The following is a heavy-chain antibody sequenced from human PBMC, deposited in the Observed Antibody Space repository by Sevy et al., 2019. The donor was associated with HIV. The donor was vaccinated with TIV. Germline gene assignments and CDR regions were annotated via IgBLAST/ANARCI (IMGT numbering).Heavy chain of an antibody. D-gene: IGHD3-10*01. Sequence: GGSLRLSCAASGFSVRDNSMSWVRQAPGQGLEWVSVISAGISTYYAKSVQGRLTISRDISGNMVYLQMNSLRPEDTDHTSCTRDPCDPGSGSFYFASWGQGTLVTVSS. V-gene: IGHV3-53*01. J-gene: IGHJ4*02. CDR3: TRDPCDPGSGSFYFAS. CDR1: GFSVRDNS. CDR2: ISAGIST.